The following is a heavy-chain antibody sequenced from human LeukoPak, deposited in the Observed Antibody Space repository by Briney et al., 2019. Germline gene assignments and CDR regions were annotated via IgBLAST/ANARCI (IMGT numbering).Heavy chain of an antibody. CDR3: ARDAVDSSSPDLRD. J-gene: IGHJ4*02. Sequence: SETLSLTCTVSGGSISSYYWSWIRQPPGKGLEWIGYIYYSGSTNYNPSLKSRVTISVDTSKNQFSLKLSSVTAADTAVYYCARDAVDSSSPDLRDWGQGTLVTVSS. CDR1: GGSISSYY. CDR2: IYYSGST. V-gene: IGHV4-59*01. D-gene: IGHD6-13*01.